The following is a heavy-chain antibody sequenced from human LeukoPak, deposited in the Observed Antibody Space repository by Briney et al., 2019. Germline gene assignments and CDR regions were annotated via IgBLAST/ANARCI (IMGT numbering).Heavy chain of an antibody. Sequence: ASVKVSCKVSGYTLTELSMHWVRQAPGKGLEWMGGFDPEDGATIYAQKFQGRVTMTEDTSTNTAYMELSSLRSEDTAVYYCATGPPFGGSRYFQHWGQGTLVTVSS. D-gene: IGHD3-10*01. CDR1: GYTLTELS. V-gene: IGHV1-24*01. CDR2: FDPEDGAT. CDR3: ATGPPFGGSRYFQH. J-gene: IGHJ1*01.